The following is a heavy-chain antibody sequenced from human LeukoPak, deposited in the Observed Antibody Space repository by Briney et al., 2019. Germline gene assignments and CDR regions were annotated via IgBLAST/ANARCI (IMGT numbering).Heavy chain of an antibody. CDR2: INANSGNP. Sequence: ASVKVSCKASGYTFTSYSMNWVRQAPGQGLEYMGWINANSGNPTYAQGFTGRFVFSLDTSVSTAYLQISSLKAEDTAVYYCARDFPARDWFFDLWGRGTLVTVSS. J-gene: IGHJ2*01. CDR3: ARDFPARDWFFDL. CDR1: GYTFTSYS. V-gene: IGHV7-4-1*02.